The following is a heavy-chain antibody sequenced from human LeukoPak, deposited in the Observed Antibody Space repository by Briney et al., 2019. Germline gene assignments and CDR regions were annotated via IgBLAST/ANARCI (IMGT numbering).Heavy chain of an antibody. CDR3: ARQAGGTVGDERDSFDI. CDR2: VYNRGNT. J-gene: IGHJ3*02. Sequence: SETLSLTCTVSGGXIRNYYWSWIRQPPGMGLEWLGYVYNRGNTNYNPSLKSRLTISLDTSKNQLSLHLSSVTAADTAVYYCARQAGGTVGDERDSFDIWGEGTMVTVSS. CDR1: GGXIRNYY. D-gene: IGHD1-26*01. V-gene: IGHV4-59*08.